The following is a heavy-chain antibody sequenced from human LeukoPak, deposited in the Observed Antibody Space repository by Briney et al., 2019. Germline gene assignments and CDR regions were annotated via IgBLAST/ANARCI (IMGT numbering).Heavy chain of an antibody. CDR3: ARETKVTGTSDWFDP. CDR1: GGTFSSYA. J-gene: IGHJ5*02. V-gene: IGHV1-69*04. D-gene: IGHD1-1*01. CDR2: IIPILGIA. Sequence: SVKVSCKASGGTFSSYAISWVRQAPGQGLEWMGRIIPILGIANYAQKFQGRVTITADKSTSTAYMELSSLRSEDTAVYYCARETKVTGTSDWFDPWGQGTLVTVSS.